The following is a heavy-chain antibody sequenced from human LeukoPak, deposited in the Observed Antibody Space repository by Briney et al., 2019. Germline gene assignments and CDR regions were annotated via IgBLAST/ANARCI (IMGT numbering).Heavy chain of an antibody. J-gene: IGHJ4*02. Sequence: GGSLRLSCAASGFTFISYAMSWVRQAPGKGLEWVSVISGSGGSTYYADSVKGRFTVSRDNSKNTLYLQMNSLRAEDTAVYYCAKRRYDFWSGYKDLSYWGQGTLVTVSS. CDR1: GFTFISYA. CDR3: AKRRYDFWSGYKDLSY. V-gene: IGHV3-23*01. CDR2: ISGSGGST. D-gene: IGHD3-3*01.